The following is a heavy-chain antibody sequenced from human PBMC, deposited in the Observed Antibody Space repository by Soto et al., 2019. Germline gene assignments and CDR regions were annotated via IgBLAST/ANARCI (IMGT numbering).Heavy chain of an antibody. J-gene: IGHJ4*02. CDR1: GFTFSSYA. Sequence: EVQLLESGGGLVQPGGSLRLSCAASGFTFSSYAMTWVRQAPGKGLEWVSALCGNGGGTYYADSVKGRFTISRDYSKKTGYLQMNRLRAEDTAVYYCAKVATLITMVRGVYFDHWGQGTLVTVSA. V-gene: IGHV3-23*01. D-gene: IGHD3-10*01. CDR2: LCGNGGGT. CDR3: AKVATLITMVRGVYFDH.